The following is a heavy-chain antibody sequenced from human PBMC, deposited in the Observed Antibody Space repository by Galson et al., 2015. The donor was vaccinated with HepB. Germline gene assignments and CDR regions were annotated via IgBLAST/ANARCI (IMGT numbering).Heavy chain of an antibody. CDR1: GFTFSNYA. CDR2: IGGRDPNT. D-gene: IGHD3-16*01. V-gene: IGHV3-23*01. J-gene: IGHJ1*01. CDR3: AKQQSRGVWN. Sequence: SLRLSCAASGFTFSNYAMRWVRQAPGKGLEWVSTIGGRDPNTYYADSVKGRFTVSRDNSMNTLYLQLNSLTAEDTAVYYCAKQQSRGVWNWGQGTVITVSS.